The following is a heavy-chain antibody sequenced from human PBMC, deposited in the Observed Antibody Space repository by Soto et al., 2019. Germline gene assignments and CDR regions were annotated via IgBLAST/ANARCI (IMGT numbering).Heavy chain of an antibody. D-gene: IGHD3-3*01. CDR2: INPSGGST. J-gene: IGHJ4*02. CDR3: ARGIGVVIMTASFDY. CDR1: GYTFTSYY. V-gene: IGHV1-46*03. Sequence: GASVKVSCKASGYTFTSYYMHWVRQAPGQGLEWMGIINPSGGSTSYAQKFQGRVTMTRDTSTSTVYMELSSLRSEDTAVYYCARGIGVVIMTASFDYWGQGTLVTVSS.